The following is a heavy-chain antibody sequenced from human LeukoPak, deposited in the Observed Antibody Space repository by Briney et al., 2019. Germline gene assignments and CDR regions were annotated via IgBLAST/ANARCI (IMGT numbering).Heavy chain of an antibody. CDR3: AKRSTGD. V-gene: IGHV3-23*01. Sequence: GGSLRLSCAASGFTFSSYAMSWVRQAPGKGLEWVSAITDSGGTTYYADSVKGRFTISRDNSKTTLYLQMNSLRDEDTAVYYCAKRSTGDWGQGTLVTVSS. J-gene: IGHJ4*02. CDR2: ITDSGGTT. D-gene: IGHD7-27*01. CDR1: GFTFSSYA.